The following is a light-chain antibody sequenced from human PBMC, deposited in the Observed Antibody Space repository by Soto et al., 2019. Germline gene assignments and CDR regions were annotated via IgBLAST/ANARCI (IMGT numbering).Light chain of an antibody. CDR2: AAS. V-gene: IGKV1-39*01. CDR3: QESFIAPWS. J-gene: IGKJ1*01. Sequence: DIQMTQSPSSLSASVGERVTITCRASQSIAISLNWYQWKSGKAPKLLISAASRLQSGVPSRFSGSGSLTDFTLTISSLQPEDSATYYCQESFIAPWSFGQGTKVDI. CDR1: QSIAIS.